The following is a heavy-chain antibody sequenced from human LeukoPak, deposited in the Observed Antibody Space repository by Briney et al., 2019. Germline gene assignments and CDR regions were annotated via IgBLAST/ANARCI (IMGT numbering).Heavy chain of an antibody. CDR2: IGGSGGST. J-gene: IGHJ4*02. CDR1: GFTFSNYA. Sequence: GSLRLSCAASGFTFSNYAMNWVRQAPGEGLEWVSAIGGSGGSTHYADSVEGRFTISRDNSKNTLYLQMNSLRADDTAVYYCAKDRVGAAPMSHFDCWGQGTLVTVSS. CDR3: AKDRVGAAPMSHFDC. D-gene: IGHD1-26*01. V-gene: IGHV3-23*01.